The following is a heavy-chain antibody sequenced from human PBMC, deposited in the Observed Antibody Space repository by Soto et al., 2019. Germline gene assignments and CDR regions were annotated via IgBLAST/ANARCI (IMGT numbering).Heavy chain of an antibody. D-gene: IGHD5-18*01. CDR1: GGPFSSYA. CDR2: IIPILGTA. Sequence: SVKGSFKASGGPFSSYAISWVRQAPGQGLEWMGGIIPILGTANYAQKFHGRVTITADKSTSTAYMELSSLRSEDTAVYYCARVGATGAMALPNLDYWAQGTLVTGS. V-gene: IGHV1-69*06. CDR3: ARVGATGAMALPNLDY. J-gene: IGHJ4*02.